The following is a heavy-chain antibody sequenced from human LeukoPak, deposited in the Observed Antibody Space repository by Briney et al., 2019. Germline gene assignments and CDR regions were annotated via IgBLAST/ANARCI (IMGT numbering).Heavy chain of an antibody. CDR2: ISDSGDYT. D-gene: IGHD2-8*01. J-gene: IGHJ4*02. V-gene: IGHV3-23*01. CDR3: AKDTSIGKYCTNGVCSPFDY. CDR1: GFTFSSYA. Sequence: GGSLRLSCAGSGFTFSSYAMSWVRQAPGQGLDGVSVISDSGDYTSYADSVRGRFTISRNNSRNTLYLKMISLRPEDTAVYYCAKDTSIGKYCTNGVCSPFDYWGQGTLVTVSS.